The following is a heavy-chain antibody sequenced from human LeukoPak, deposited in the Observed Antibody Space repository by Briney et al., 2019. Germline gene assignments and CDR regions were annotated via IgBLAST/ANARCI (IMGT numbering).Heavy chain of an antibody. J-gene: IGHJ6*02. D-gene: IGHD3-10*01. V-gene: IGHV3-48*04. CDR2: ISNSGSIK. CDR3: ARVFWFGADYYGMDV. Sequence: GGSLRLSCAVSKFTFNRYSINWVRQAPGKGLEGVSHISNSGSIKYYADSVKGRFTISRDNVENSLYLQMDSLRVEDTAVYHCARVFWFGADYYGMDVWGQGTTVTVSS. CDR1: KFTFNRYS.